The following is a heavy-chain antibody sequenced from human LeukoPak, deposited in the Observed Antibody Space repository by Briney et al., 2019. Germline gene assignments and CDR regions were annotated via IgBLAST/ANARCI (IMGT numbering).Heavy chain of an antibody. CDR1: GGSISSYY. CDR2: INYSGST. Sequence: SETLSLTCTVSGGSISSYYWSWIRQPPGKGLEWIEYINYSGSTNSNPSLKSRVTISVDTSKSQFPLKLSSVTAADTAVYYCARHPSYYYGMDVWGQGTTVTVSS. CDR3: ARHPSYYYGMDV. V-gene: IGHV4-59*08. J-gene: IGHJ6*02.